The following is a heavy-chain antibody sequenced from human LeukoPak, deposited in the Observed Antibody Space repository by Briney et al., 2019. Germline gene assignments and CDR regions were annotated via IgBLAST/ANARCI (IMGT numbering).Heavy chain of an antibody. CDR3: AKAMGATLFDY. CDR2: ISGSGGST. Sequence: GGSLRASCAASGFTFSSYAMSWVRQAPGKGLEWVSGISGSGGSTYYADSVKGRFIISRDNSKNTLYLQMNSLRAGDTAVYYCAKAMGATLFDYWGQGTLVTVSS. D-gene: IGHD1-26*01. J-gene: IGHJ4*02. V-gene: IGHV3-23*01. CDR1: GFTFSSYA.